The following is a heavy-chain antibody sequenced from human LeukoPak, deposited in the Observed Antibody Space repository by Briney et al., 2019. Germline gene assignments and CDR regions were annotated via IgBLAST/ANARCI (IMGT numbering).Heavy chain of an antibody. CDR2: IIPIFGTA. Sequence: SVKVSCKASGGTFSSYTISWVRQAPGQGLEWMGRIIPIFGTANYAQKFQGRVTITTDESTSTAYMELSSLRSEDTAVYYCARDHYDSSGYQYWGQGTLVTVSS. V-gene: IGHV1-69*05. J-gene: IGHJ4*02. D-gene: IGHD3-22*01. CDR1: GGTFSSYT. CDR3: ARDHYDSSGYQY.